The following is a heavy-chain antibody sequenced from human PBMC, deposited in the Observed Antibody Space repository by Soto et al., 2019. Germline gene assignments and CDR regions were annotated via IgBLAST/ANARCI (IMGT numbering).Heavy chain of an antibody. Sequence: ASVKVSCKASGYTFTKYAMHWVRQAPGQRLECMGWINPGSGYTKYSQKFQGRFTISRDNAKNSLYLQMNGLRAEDTAVYYCARDWLAARPYYYYGMDVWGQGTTVTVSS. J-gene: IGHJ6*02. V-gene: IGHV1-3*01. CDR2: INPGSGYT. CDR1: GYTFTKYA. D-gene: IGHD6-6*01. CDR3: ARDWLAARPYYYYGMDV.